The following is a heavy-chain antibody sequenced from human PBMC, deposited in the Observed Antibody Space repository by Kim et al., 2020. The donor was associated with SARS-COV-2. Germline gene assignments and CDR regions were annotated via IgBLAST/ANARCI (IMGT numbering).Heavy chain of an antibody. CDR2: IYYSGST. Sequence: SETLSLTCTVSGGSISSSSYYWGWIRQPPGKGLEWIGSIYYSGSTYYNPSLKSRVTISVDTSKNQFSLKLSSVTAAVTAVYYCARQRLASFDYWGQGTLVTVSS. V-gene: IGHV4-39*01. D-gene: IGHD6-19*01. CDR1: GGSISSSSYY. J-gene: IGHJ4*02. CDR3: ARQRLASFDY.